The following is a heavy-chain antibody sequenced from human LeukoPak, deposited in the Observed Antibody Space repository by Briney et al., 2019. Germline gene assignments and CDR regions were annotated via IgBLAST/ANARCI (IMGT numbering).Heavy chain of an antibody. CDR2: MNPSSGDT. CDR1: GYTFTDYY. Sequence: ASVKVSCKASGYTFTDYYMHWLRQATGQGPEWMGWMNPSSGDTGYAQKFQGRVTFTRDTSTNTAYMELSSLTSEDTAVYYCATPTMRGPSYGYVRLLNWGQGSLVTVSS. CDR3: ATPTMRGPSYGYVRLLN. V-gene: IGHV1-8*03. J-gene: IGHJ4*02. D-gene: IGHD5-18*01.